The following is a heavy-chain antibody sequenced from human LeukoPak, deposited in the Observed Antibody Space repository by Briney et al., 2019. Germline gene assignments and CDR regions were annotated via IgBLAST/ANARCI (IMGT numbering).Heavy chain of an antibody. CDR1: GGSIISGSYY. Sequence: SQTLSLTCTVSGGSIISGSYYWSWLRQPAGKGLEWIGRIYTSGSTNYNPSLKSRVTISVDTSKNQFSLKLSSVTAADTAVYYCAITYYDFWSGYYSNDYFDYWGQGTLVTVSS. CDR2: IYTSGST. CDR3: AITYYDFWSGYYSNDYFDY. V-gene: IGHV4-61*02. J-gene: IGHJ4*02. D-gene: IGHD3-3*01.